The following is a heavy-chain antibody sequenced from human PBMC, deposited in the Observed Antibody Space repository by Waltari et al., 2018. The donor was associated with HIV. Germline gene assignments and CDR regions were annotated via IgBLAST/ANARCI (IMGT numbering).Heavy chain of an antibody. CDR2: LCPRSSYT. CDR3: ARHSSGWYVYFDD. D-gene: IGHD6-19*01. V-gene: IGHV5-10-1*01. Sequence: EVQLVQSGAEVKKPGESLRISCKGSGYSFTCYWISWVRQMPGKGLEGMGRLCPRSSYTNYSPSFQGHVTISADKSISTAYLQWSSLKASDTAMYYCARHSSGWYVYFDDWGQGTLVTVSS. J-gene: IGHJ4*02. CDR1: GYSFTCYW.